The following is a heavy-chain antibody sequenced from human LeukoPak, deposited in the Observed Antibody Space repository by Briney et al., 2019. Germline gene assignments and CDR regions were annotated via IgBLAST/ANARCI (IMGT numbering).Heavy chain of an antibody. CDR1: GVSISSGGYY. CDR3: ARIPNQSKYSIGNY. V-gene: IGHV4-31*03. D-gene: IGHD1-14*01. Sequence: SETLSLTCTVSGVSISSGGYYWSWIRQHPGKGLGWIGYIYYTGSTYYNPSLKSRVTISVDTSKNQFSLRLTSVTAADTAVYYCARIPNQSKYSIGNYWGQGTLVTVSS. J-gene: IGHJ4*02. CDR2: IYYTGST.